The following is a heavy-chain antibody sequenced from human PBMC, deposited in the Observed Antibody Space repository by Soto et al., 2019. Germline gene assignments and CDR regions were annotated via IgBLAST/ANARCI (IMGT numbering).Heavy chain of an antibody. CDR3: ARSTGWSYQADWFDP. Sequence: QVQLQESGPGLVKPSETLTLTCTVSGGSISSYYWSWIRQPPGKGLEWIGYIYYSGSTNYNPSLKSRVTISVDTSKNQFSLKLSSVTAADTAVYYCARSTGWSYQADWFDPWGQGTLVTVSS. J-gene: IGHJ5*02. V-gene: IGHV4-59*01. CDR2: IYYSGST. CDR1: GGSISSYY. D-gene: IGHD3-10*01.